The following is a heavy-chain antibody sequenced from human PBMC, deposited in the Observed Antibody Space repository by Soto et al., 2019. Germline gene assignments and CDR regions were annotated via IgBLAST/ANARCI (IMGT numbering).Heavy chain of an antibody. CDR3: ARFMVRGVIGP. J-gene: IGHJ4*02. D-gene: IGHD3-10*01. V-gene: IGHV4-4*02. CDR2: IYHSGST. CDR1: GGSISSSNW. Sequence: QVQLQESGPGLVKPSGTLSLTCAVSGGSISSSNWWSWVRQPPGKGLEWIGEIYHSGSTNYNPSLKSRGTISVDKSKHQCSLKLSSVSAADTAVYYGARFMVRGVIGPWGQGTLVTVSS.